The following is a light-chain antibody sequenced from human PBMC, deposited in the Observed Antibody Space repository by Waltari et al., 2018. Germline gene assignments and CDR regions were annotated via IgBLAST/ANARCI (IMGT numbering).Light chain of an antibody. CDR3: QQYASSKT. CDR2: GAS. J-gene: IGKJ1*01. CDR1: QSVTRNY. Sequence: IVLTQSPGTLSSSPGDRATLSCRASQSVTRNYLAWYQQKPGQAPRLLIYGASSRATGIPDRFSGSGSGTDFTLTISRLEPEDFALYYCQQYASSKTFGQGTKVEIK. V-gene: IGKV3-20*01.